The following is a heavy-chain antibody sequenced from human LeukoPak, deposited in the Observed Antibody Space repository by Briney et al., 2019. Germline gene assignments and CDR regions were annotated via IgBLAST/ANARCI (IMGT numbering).Heavy chain of an antibody. CDR3: AKSAAASSYFDY. CDR1: GFTFSSYG. V-gene: IGHV3-33*06. D-gene: IGHD6-13*01. J-gene: IGHJ4*02. CDR2: IWYDGSNK. Sequence: PGGSLRLSCAASGFTFSSYGMHWVRQAPGKGLEWVAVIWYDGSNKYYADSVKGRFTISRDNSKNTLYLQMKSLRAEDTAVYYCAKSAAASSYFDYWGQGTLVTVSS.